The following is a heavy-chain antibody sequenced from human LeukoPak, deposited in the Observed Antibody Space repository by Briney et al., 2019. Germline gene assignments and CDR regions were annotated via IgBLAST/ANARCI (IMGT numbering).Heavy chain of an antibody. CDR1: GYTFTGYY. D-gene: IGHD1-26*01. J-gene: IGHJ3*02. CDR3: ARNKLVGATHTYDAFDI. CDR2: INPNSGDT. V-gene: IGHV1-2*02. Sequence: GASVKVSCKASGYTFTGYYMHWVRQAPGQGLEWMGWINPNSGDTNYAQKFQGRVTMTRDTSISTAYMELSRLRSDDTAVYYCARNKLVGATHTYDAFDIWGQGTMVTVSS.